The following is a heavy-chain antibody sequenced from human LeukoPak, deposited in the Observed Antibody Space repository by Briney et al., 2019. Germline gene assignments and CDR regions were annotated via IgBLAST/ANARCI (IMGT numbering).Heavy chain of an antibody. J-gene: IGHJ6*03. CDR2: IYNSGIT. CDR1: GGSVSSHF. D-gene: IGHD4/OR15-4a*01. CDR3: ARDHLPAGAPGYYMDV. Sequence: SETLSLTCTVSGGSVSSHFWSWIRQPPGKGLEWIGYIYNSGITTYNPSLKSRVTMSVDTSKNQFSLMLRSVTAADTAGYYCARDHLPAGAPGYYMDVWGKGTTVTVSS. V-gene: IGHV4-59*02.